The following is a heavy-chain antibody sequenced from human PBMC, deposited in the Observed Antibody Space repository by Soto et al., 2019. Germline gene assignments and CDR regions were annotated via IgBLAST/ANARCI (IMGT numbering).Heavy chain of an antibody. D-gene: IGHD6-25*01. CDR3: AKDGDSGFDY. CDR1: GFTFSSYG. CDR2: ISYDGSNK. J-gene: IGHJ4*02. V-gene: IGHV3-30*18. Sequence: GGSLRLSCAASGFTFSSYGMHWVRQAPGKGLEWVAVISYDGSNKYYADSVKGRFTISRDNSKNTLYLQMNSQRAEDTAVYYCAKDGDSGFDYWGQGTLVTVSS.